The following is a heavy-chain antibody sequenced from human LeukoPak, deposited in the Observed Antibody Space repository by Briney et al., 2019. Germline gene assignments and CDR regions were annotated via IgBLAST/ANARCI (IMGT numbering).Heavy chain of an antibody. CDR2: MYYSGST. CDR3: ARANYYDNSGYSRGAFDI. J-gene: IGHJ3*02. V-gene: IGHV4-38-2*02. CDR1: GYSISSGYY. D-gene: IGHD3-22*01. Sequence: PSETLSLTCTVSGYSISSGYYWGWIRQPPGKGLEWIGYMYYSGSTNYNPSLKSRVTISVDTSKNQFSLKLSSVTAADTAVYYCARANYYDNSGYSRGAFDIWGQGTMVTASS.